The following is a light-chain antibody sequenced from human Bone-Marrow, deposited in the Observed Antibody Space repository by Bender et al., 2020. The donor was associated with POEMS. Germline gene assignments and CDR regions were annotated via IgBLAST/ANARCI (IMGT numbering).Light chain of an antibody. Sequence: QSVLTQPPSASGTPGQRVTISCSGGSSNIGAHAVNWYQHLPGTAPKLLIYSSHRRPSEVPDRFSGSRSGTSASLAISGLQSEDEADYYCQAYDRSLSGSWVFGGGTKVTVL. CDR3: QAYDRSLSGSWV. CDR1: SSNIGAHA. CDR2: SSH. J-gene: IGLJ3*02. V-gene: IGLV1-44*01.